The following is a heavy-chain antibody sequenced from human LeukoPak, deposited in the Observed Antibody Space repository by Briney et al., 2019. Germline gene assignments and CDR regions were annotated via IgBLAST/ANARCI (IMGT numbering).Heavy chain of an antibody. CDR1: GGSISSHY. V-gene: IGHV4-59*11. D-gene: IGHD3-16*01. CDR3: ARATSYDYVWGSPYFDY. CDR2: THYSGST. J-gene: IGHJ4*02. Sequence: SETLSLTCTVSGGSISSHYWSWIRQSPGKGLEWIGYTHYSGSTNFNPSLKSRVTLSLDTSKNQFSLRLSSVTAADTAVYYCARATSYDYVWGSPYFDYWGQGTLVTASS.